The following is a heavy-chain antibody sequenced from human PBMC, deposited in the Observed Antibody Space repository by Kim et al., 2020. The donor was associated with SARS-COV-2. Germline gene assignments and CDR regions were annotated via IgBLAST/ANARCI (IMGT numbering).Heavy chain of an antibody. CDR1: GGSISSSSYY. CDR2: IYYSGST. J-gene: IGHJ4*02. V-gene: IGHV4-39*01. Sequence: SETLSLTCTVSGGSISSSSYYWGWIRQPPGKGLEWIGSIYYSGSTYYNPSLKSRVTISVDTSKNQFSLKLSSVTAADTAVYYCASLPRGYPIDYWGQGTLVTVSS. D-gene: IGHD1-1*01. CDR3: ASLPRGYPIDY.